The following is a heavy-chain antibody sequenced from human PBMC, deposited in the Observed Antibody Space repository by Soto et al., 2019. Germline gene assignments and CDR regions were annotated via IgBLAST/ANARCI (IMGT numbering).Heavy chain of an antibody. CDR1: GFTFSSYA. J-gene: IGHJ4*02. D-gene: IGHD5-12*01. CDR2: ISYDGSNK. V-gene: IGHV3-30-3*01. Sequence: QVQLVESGGGVVQPGRSLRLSCAASGFTFSSYAMHWVRQAPGKGLEWVAVISYDGSNKYYADSVKGRFTISRDNSKNTLYLQMNSLRAEDTAVYYCARGAGVATIFLHLEDLETGLDYWGQGTLVTVSS. CDR3: ARGAGVATIFLHLEDLETGLDY.